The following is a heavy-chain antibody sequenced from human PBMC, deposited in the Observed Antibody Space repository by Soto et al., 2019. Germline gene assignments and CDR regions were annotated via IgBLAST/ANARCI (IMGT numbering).Heavy chain of an antibody. V-gene: IGHV3-21*01. D-gene: IGHD2-15*01. CDR3: GRDCSGGSCYPGMDV. CDR1: GFNFNSYT. Sequence: PGGSLRLSCAASGFNFNSYTINWVRPAPGKRLEWLSSISSSGYIFSTDSVRCRFTISRDNAKNSVYLQINSLRAEDTAVYFCGRDCSGGSCYPGMDVWGQGTTVTVSS. J-gene: IGHJ6*01. CDR2: ISSSGYI.